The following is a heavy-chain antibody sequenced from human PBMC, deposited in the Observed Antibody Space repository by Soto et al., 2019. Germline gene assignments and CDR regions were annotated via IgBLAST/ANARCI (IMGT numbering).Heavy chain of an antibody. CDR1: GFTFSSQA. CDR3: AKGDLHFDY. V-gene: IGHV3-23*01. CDR2: ISGSGVTT. J-gene: IGHJ4*02. Sequence: GGSLRLSCAASGFTFSSQAMSWVRQAPGKGLEWVSLISGSGVTTYYADSVKGRFSISRDISKNTLHLQMNSLRAEDTAVYYCAKGDLHFDYWGQGSLVTVSS.